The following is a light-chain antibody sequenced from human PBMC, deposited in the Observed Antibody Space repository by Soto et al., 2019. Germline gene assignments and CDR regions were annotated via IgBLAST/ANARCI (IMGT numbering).Light chain of an antibody. J-gene: IGKJ4*01. CDR1: QSISTY. Sequence: DIQMTQSPSSLSASVGDRVTITCRASQSISTYLNWYQQKPGKAPVVLIHGASGLQSGVPFRFSGSGSGTDFTLDISSLQPEDFATYYCQQSYSSPPTFGGGTVVEIK. CDR3: QQSYSSPPT. CDR2: GAS. V-gene: IGKV1-39*01.